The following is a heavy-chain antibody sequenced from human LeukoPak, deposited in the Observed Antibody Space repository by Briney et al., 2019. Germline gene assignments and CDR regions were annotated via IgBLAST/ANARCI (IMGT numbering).Heavy chain of an antibody. Sequence: ALVKVSCKASGGTFSSYAISWVRQAPGQGLEWMGGIIPIFGTANYAQKFQGRVTITADKSTSTVYMELSSLRSEDTAVYYCARDRYSSSSDYYYYMDVWGKGTTVTVSS. CDR2: IIPIFGTA. J-gene: IGHJ6*03. CDR1: GGTFSSYA. CDR3: ARDRYSSSSDYYYYMDV. D-gene: IGHD6-6*01. V-gene: IGHV1-69*06.